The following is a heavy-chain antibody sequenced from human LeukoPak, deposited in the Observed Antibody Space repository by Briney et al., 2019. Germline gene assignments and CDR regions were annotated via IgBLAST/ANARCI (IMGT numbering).Heavy chain of an antibody. Sequence: GESLKISCKGSGYSFTSYWIGWVRQMPGKGLEWMGIIYPGDSDTRYSPSFQGQVTISAVKSISTAYLQWSSLKASDTAMYYCARAPTPRLLPDPYYFDYWGQGTLVTVSS. V-gene: IGHV5-51*01. CDR3: ARAPTPRLLPDPYYFDY. CDR1: GYSFTSYW. J-gene: IGHJ4*02. D-gene: IGHD2-15*01. CDR2: IYPGDSDT.